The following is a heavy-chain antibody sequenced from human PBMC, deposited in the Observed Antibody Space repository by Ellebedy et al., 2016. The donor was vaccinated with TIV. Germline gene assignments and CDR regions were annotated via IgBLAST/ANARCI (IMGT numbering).Heavy chain of an antibody. CDR1: GSSISTTDYY. CDR2: IYYSGST. Sequence: SETLSLTXTVSGSSISTTDYYWSWIRQHPGKGLEWIGYIYYSGSTYYAPSLESRVSISVDTSKNQFSLKLSSVTAADTAVYYCARAGLITGNDYWGQGILVTVSS. V-gene: IGHV4-31*03. J-gene: IGHJ4*02. D-gene: IGHD1-14*01. CDR3: ARAGLITGNDY.